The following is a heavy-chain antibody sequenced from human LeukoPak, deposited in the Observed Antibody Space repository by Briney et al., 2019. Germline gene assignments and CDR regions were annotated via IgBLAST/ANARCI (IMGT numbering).Heavy chain of an antibody. CDR3: ARSEERYCSSTSCHLIDY. J-gene: IGHJ4*02. V-gene: IGHV3-20*04. D-gene: IGHD2-2*01. CDR1: GFTFDDYG. Sequence: GGSLRVSCAASGFTFDDYGMSWVRHAPGKGLEWVSGINWNGGSTGYADSVKGRFTISRDNAKNSLYLRMNSLRAEDTALYYCARSEERYCSSTSCHLIDYWGQGTLVTVSS. CDR2: INWNGGST.